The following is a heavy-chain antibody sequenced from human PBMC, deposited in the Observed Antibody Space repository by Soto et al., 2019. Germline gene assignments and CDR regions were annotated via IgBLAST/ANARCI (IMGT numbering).Heavy chain of an antibody. D-gene: IGHD1-7*01. CDR1: GLTFSNYA. CDR3: AKNQERELPRVIDF. J-gene: IGHJ4*02. CDR2: MSGSSSTT. Sequence: GGSLRLSCATSGLTFSNYATSWVRQAPGGGLEWVSSMSGSSSTTYYADSVRGRFTISRDRSKNTLYLQMSSLRAKDTALYYCAKNQERELPRVIDFWGQGTLVTVSS. V-gene: IGHV3-23*01.